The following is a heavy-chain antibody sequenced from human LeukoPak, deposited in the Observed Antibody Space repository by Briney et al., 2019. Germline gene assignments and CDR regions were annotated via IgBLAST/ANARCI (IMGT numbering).Heavy chain of an antibody. Sequence: SQTLSLTCTVSGGSISSGSYYWSWIRQPAGKGLEWIGEINHSGSTNYNPSLKSRVTISVDTSKNQFSLKLSSVTAADTAVYYCARRRKARREPLDYWGQGTLVTVSS. CDR1: GGSISSGSYY. CDR2: INHSGST. D-gene: IGHD1-26*01. V-gene: IGHV4-61*09. CDR3: ARRRKARREPLDY. J-gene: IGHJ4*02.